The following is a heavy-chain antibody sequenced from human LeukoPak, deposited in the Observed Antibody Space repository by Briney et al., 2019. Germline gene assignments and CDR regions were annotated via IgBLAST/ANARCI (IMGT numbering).Heavy chain of an antibody. V-gene: IGHV4-38-2*02. CDR2: IYHSGST. Sequence: SETLSLTCTVSGYSISSGYYWGWIRQPPGRGLEWIGSIYHSGSTYYNPSLKSRVTISVDTSKNQFSLKLSSVTAADTAVYYCAREDGGVYYYDSSGYYYYFDYWGQGTLATVSS. D-gene: IGHD3-22*01. CDR3: AREDGGVYYYDSSGYYYYFDY. CDR1: GYSISSGYY. J-gene: IGHJ4*02.